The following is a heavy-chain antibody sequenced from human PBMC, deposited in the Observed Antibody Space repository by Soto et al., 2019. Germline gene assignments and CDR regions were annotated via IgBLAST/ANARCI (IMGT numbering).Heavy chain of an antibody. D-gene: IGHD5-12*01. CDR1: GGTFSSYA. CDR3: ARDNHSGYDFR. J-gene: IGHJ4*02. Sequence: SVKVSCKASGGTFSSYAISWVRQAPGQGLEWMGGFIPFFGKENYAKMFRGRVTFTADDSPTTAYMELSSLSFEDTAVYYCARDNHSGYDFRWGQGTLVTVSS. V-gene: IGHV1-69*13. CDR2: FIPFFGKE.